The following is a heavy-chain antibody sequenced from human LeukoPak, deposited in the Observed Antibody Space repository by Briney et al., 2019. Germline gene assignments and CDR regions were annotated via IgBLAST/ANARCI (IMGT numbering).Heavy chain of an antibody. Sequence: PGGSLRLSCAASGFTVSRYGMHWARQAPGKGLKWVAVIWSDGNNKENGNSVEGRFTISRDNSKNTLYLQMNSLRAADTAMYYCARDYCSSISCMDAWGQGTTVTASS. J-gene: IGHJ6*02. CDR3: ARDYCSSISCMDA. CDR1: GFTVSRYG. V-gene: IGHV3-33*01. CDR2: IWSDGNNK. D-gene: IGHD2-2*01.